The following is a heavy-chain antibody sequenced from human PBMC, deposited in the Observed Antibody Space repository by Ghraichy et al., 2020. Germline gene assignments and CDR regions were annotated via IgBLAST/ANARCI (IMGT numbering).Heavy chain of an antibody. CDR1: GFTFSTYA. D-gene: IGHD3-22*01. CDR3: TPSSGPRNFDS. Sequence: GESLNISCTASGFTFSTYALSWVRQAPGKGLEWVSAISGRGDSTYYADSVKCRFTISRDNSRNTLYLQMNSLRAEDTAVYYCTPSSGPRNFDSWGQGTLVTVSA. CDR2: ISGRGDST. J-gene: IGHJ4*02. V-gene: IGHV3-23*01.